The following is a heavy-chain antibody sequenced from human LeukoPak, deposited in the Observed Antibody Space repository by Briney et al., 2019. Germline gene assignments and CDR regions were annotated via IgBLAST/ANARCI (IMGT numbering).Heavy chain of an antibody. D-gene: IGHD2-2*02. Sequence: GGSLRLSCAASGFTFSSYAMNWVRQAPGKGLEWVSAISGSAGSTYYADSVKGRFTISRDNSKNTLYLQMNSLRAEDTAVYYCAKDIVVVPAAIPGYFDYWGQGTLVTVSS. J-gene: IGHJ4*02. CDR1: GFTFSSYA. CDR2: ISGSAGST. V-gene: IGHV3-23*01. CDR3: AKDIVVVPAAIPGYFDY.